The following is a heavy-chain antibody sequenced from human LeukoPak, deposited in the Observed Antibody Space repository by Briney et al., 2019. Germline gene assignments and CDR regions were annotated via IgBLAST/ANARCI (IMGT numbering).Heavy chain of an antibody. J-gene: IGHJ5*02. Sequence: SQTLSLTCTVSGGSISSGDYYWSWIRQPPGKGLEWIGYIYYSGSTYYNPSLKSRVTISVDTSKNQFSLKLSSVTAADTAVYYCARVTTRGTPAHLWGGSYLVKVEWFDPWGQGTLVTVSS. V-gene: IGHV4-30-4*01. CDR1: GGSISSGDYY. CDR2: IYYSGST. CDR3: ARVTTRGTPAHLWGGSYLVKVEWFDP. D-gene: IGHD1-26*01.